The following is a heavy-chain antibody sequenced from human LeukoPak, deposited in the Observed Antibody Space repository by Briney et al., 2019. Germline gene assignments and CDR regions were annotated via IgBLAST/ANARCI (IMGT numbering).Heavy chain of an antibody. CDR2: FDPEDGET. D-gene: IGHD6-13*01. CDR1: GYTLTELS. CDR3: ATGDSSSWYYAFDI. V-gene: IGHV1-24*01. Sequence: ASVKVSCKVSGYTLTELSMHWVRQAPGKGREWMGGFDPEDGETIYAQKFQGGVTMTEDTSTDTAYMELSRLRSEDTAVYYCATGDSSSWYYAFDIWGQGTMVTVSS. J-gene: IGHJ3*02.